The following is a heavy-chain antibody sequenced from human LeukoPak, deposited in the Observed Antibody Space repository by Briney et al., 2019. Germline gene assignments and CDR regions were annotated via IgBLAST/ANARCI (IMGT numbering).Heavy chain of an antibody. V-gene: IGHV4-59*01. D-gene: IGHD3-10*01. CDR1: GGSISSYY. CDR3: ARDLLGPYYYYMDV. Sequence: KPSETLSLTCTVSGGSISSYYWSWIRQPPGKGPEWIGYIYYSGSTNYNPSLKSRVTISVDTSKNQFSLKPSSVTAADTAVYYCARDLLGPYYYYMDVWGKGTTVTVSS. CDR2: IYYSGST. J-gene: IGHJ6*03.